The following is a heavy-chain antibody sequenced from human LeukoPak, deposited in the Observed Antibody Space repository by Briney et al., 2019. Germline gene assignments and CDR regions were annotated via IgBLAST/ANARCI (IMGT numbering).Heavy chain of an antibody. V-gene: IGHV4-59*01. Sequence: SETLSLTCTVSGGSISSYYWSWIRQPPGKGLEWIGYIYYSGSTNYNPSLKSRVTISVDTSKNQFSLKLSSVTAADTTVYYCARGRSSMVRGYYYYYMDVWGKGTTVTISS. D-gene: IGHD3-10*01. CDR2: IYYSGST. CDR1: GGSISSYY. J-gene: IGHJ6*03. CDR3: ARGRSSMVRGYYYYYMDV.